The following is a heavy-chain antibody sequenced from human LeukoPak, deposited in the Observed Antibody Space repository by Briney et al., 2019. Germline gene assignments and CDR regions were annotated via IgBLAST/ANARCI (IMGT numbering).Heavy chain of an antibody. Sequence: ASVKVSCKASGYTFTSYYMHWVRQAPGQGLEWMGIINPSGGSTSYAQKFQGRVTMTRDTSTSTVYMELSSLRSEDTAVYYCARVGEIRLRLRLGTFNDYWGQGTLVTVSS. CDR2: INPSGGST. CDR3: ARVGEIRLRLRLGTFNDY. J-gene: IGHJ4*02. D-gene: IGHD5-12*01. V-gene: IGHV1-46*01. CDR1: GYTFTSYY.